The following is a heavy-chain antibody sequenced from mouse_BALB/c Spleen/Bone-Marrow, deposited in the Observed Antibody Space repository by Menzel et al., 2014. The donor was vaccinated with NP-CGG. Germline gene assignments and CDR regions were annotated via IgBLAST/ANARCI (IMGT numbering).Heavy chain of an antibody. CDR3: ADGDSFAY. CDR2: IYSGGSI. J-gene: IGHJ3*01. CDR1: GFTFSSYA. Sequence: EVKLVESGGGLVKSGGSLKLSCAASGFTFSSYAMSWVRQTPEKRLEWVASIYSGGSIYYPGSVKGRFTISRDNARNILYLQMSSLRSEDTAMYYCADGDSFAYWGQGLWSLSLQ. V-gene: IGHV5-6-5*01. D-gene: IGHD2-13*01.